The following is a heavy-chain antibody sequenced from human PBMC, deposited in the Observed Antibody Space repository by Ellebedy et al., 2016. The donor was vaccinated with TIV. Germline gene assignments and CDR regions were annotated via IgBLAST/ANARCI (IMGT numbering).Heavy chain of an antibody. J-gene: IGHJ6*02. CDR3: ARHETWVRGVSLGGMDV. V-gene: IGHV5-10-1*01. CDR1: GYSFTSYW. CDR2: IDPSDSYT. D-gene: IGHD3-10*01. Sequence: GESLKISCKGSGYSFTSYWISWVRQMPGKGLEWMGRIDPSDSYTNYSPSFQGHVTISADKSISTAYLQWSSLKASDTAMYYCARHETWVRGVSLGGMDVWGQGTTVTVSS.